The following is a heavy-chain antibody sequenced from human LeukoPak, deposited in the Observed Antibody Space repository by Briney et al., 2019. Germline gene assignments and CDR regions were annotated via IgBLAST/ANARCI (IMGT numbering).Heavy chain of an antibody. CDR3: ARKISSTRLGYYYMDV. CDR2: ISSSSSYI. Sequence: SCKASGGTFISYSMNWVRQAPGKGQEWGSAISSSSSYIYFADSVKGRFTISRDNAKNSLYLQMNSLRAEDTAVYYCARKISSTRLGYYYMDVWGKGTTVTVSS. CDR1: GGTFISYS. D-gene: IGHD2-2*01. V-gene: IGHV3-21*01. J-gene: IGHJ6*03.